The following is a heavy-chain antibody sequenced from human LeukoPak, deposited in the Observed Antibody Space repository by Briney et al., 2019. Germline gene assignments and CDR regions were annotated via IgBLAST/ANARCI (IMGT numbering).Heavy chain of an antibody. CDR3: ARDLRSGNYDFDY. J-gene: IGHJ4*02. Sequence: ASVKVSCKASGYTFSNYGISWVRQAPGQGLEWMGWISTHNGHTNYAQKLQGRVTMTTDTSTTTAYMELRSLRSDDTAMYYCARDLRSGNYDFDYWGQGTLVTVSS. D-gene: IGHD1-26*01. CDR1: GYTFSNYG. CDR2: ISTHNGHT. V-gene: IGHV1-18*01.